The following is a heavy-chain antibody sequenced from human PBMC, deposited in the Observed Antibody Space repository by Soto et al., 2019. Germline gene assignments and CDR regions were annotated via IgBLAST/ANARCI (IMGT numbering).Heavy chain of an antibody. V-gene: IGHV1-69*01. J-gene: IGHJ4*02. Sequence: QVQLVQSGAEVKKPGSSVKVSCKASGGTFSSYAISWVRQAPGQGLEWMGGIIPIFGTANYAQKFQGRVTITEEETSSTADMELSSLRSEDTAVYYCERGYDSSGYSNDPFDYWGQGTLVTVSS. CDR3: ERGYDSSGYSNDPFDY. CDR2: IIPIFGTA. D-gene: IGHD3-22*01. CDR1: GGTFSSYA.